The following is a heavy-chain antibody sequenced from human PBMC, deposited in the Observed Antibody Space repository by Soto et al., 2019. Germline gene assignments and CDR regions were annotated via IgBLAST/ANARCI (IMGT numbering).Heavy chain of an antibody. D-gene: IGHD3-22*01. Sequence: NPSETLSLTCTVSGGSISSYYWSWIRQPPGKGLEWIGYIYYSGSTNYNPSLKSRVTISVDTSKNQFSLKLSSVTAADTAVYYCARSKKRGHSYYDSRVSLDAFDIWGQGTMVT. CDR2: IYYSGST. J-gene: IGHJ3*02. V-gene: IGHV4-59*01. CDR3: ARSKKRGHSYYDSRVSLDAFDI. CDR1: GGSISSYY.